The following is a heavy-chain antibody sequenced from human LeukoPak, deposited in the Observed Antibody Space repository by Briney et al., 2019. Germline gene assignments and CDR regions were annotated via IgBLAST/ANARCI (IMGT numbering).Heavy chain of an antibody. V-gene: IGHV3-23*01. D-gene: IGHD6-13*01. J-gene: IGHJ4*02. CDR2: ISGSGTDT. Sequence: PGGSLRLSCAASGFTFSSYAMSWVRQAPGKGLEWISSISGSGTDTYYADSVKGRFTISRDNSKNTLYLQMNSLRAEDMAVFHCAKLSWREVPSDTFDYWGQGTLVTVSS. CDR1: GFTFSSYA. CDR3: AKLSWREVPSDTFDY.